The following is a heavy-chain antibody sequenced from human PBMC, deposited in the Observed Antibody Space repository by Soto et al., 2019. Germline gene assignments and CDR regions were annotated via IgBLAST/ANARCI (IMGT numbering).Heavy chain of an antibody. J-gene: IGHJ6*01. D-gene: IGHD6-13*01. Sequence: GCLRLSSAASVFTFSSYAMHWVRQAPGKGLEWVAVISYDGSNKYYADSVKGRFTISRDNSKNTLYLQMNSLRAEDTAVYYCARDGYSSSSSGLNPLSGMDVWGQGTPVTVSS. CDR1: VFTFSSYA. CDR2: ISYDGSNK. V-gene: IGHV3-30-3*01. CDR3: ARDGYSSSSSGLNPLSGMDV.